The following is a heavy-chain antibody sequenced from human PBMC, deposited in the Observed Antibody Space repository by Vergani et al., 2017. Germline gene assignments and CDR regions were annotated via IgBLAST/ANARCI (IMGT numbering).Heavy chain of an antibody. D-gene: IGHD2-21*01. V-gene: IGHV4-30-4*01. J-gene: IGHJ3*02. CDR2: IYYSGST. Sequence: QVQLQASGPGLVKPSQTLSLTCTVTGGSINSGDYYWSWIRQPPGEGLEWIGYIYYSGSTYYNPSLKSRVSVSIDTSKNQFSLNLNSVTAADTAVYYCASQRIGSIFAFDIWDQGTMVTVSS. CDR1: GGSINSGDYY. CDR3: ASQRIGSIFAFDI.